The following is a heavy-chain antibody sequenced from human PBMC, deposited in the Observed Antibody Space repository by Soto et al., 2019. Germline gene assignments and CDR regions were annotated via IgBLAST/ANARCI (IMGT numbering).Heavy chain of an antibody. CDR2: ISGSGGST. CDR3: AKGVVAKTYGMDV. J-gene: IGHJ6*02. CDR1: GFTFSSYG. Sequence: GGSLSLSCAASGFTFSSYGMSWVRQAPGKGLEWVSAISGSGGSTYYADSVKGRFTISRDNSKNTLYLQMNSLRAEDTAVYYCAKGVVAKTYGMDVWGQGTTVTVSS. V-gene: IGHV3-23*01. D-gene: IGHD5-12*01.